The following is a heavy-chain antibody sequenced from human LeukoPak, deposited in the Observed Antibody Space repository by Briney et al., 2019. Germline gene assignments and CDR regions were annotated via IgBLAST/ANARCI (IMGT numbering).Heavy chain of an antibody. CDR3: ARGWFDP. J-gene: IGHJ5*02. CDR2: INPNSGGT. Sequence: ASVKDSCKAPGYTFTGDSMHWVRQAPGKGLEWMGWINPNSGGTNYAQKFQGRVTMTRGTSISTAYMELSRLRSDDTAVYYCARGWFDPWGQGTLVTVSS. V-gene: IGHV1-2*02. CDR1: GYTFTGDS.